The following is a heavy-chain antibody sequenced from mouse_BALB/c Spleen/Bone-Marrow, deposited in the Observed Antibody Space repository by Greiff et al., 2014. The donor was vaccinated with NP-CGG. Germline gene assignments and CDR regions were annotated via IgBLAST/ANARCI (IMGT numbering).Heavy chain of an antibody. J-gene: IGHJ2*01. CDR3: ARGGISIDY. V-gene: IGHV1-80*01. CDR2: IYPGDDDT. Sequence: QVQLQQPGAELVRPGSSVKISCKASGYAFSIYWMNWVKQRPGQGLEWIGQIYPGDDDTDYNGKFKGKATLTADRSSSTAYMQLNSLTSEDSAVYFCARGGISIDYWGQGTPLTVSS. CDR1: GYAFSIYW.